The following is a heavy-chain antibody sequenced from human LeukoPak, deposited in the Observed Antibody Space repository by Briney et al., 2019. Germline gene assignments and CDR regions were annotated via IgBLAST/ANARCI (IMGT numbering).Heavy chain of an antibody. Sequence: PGGSLRLSGAGSGFTFSSYSMTWDRQAPGEGLEWVSYISSSSSTKYYADSVKGRFTISRDNAKNSMDLQMNSLRAEDTAVYYCARDDPGYYYYYYGMDVWGQGTTVTVTS. CDR3: ARDDPGYYYYYYGMDV. CDR2: ISSSSSTK. J-gene: IGHJ6*02. CDR1: GFTFSSYS. V-gene: IGHV3-48*01.